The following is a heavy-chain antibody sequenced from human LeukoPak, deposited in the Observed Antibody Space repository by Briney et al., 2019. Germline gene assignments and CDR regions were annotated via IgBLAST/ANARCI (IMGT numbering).Heavy chain of an antibody. Sequence: GGSLRLSCAASGSTVSSNYMSWVRQAPGKGLEWVSVLYSGGATDYADSVKGRFTISRDKSKNTLYLQMNSLRAEDTAVYYCARDTYCSGGSCYGMDVWGQGTTVTVSS. CDR3: ARDTYCSGGSCYGMDV. CDR2: LYSGGAT. D-gene: IGHD2-15*01. J-gene: IGHJ6*02. V-gene: IGHV3-53*01. CDR1: GSTVSSNY.